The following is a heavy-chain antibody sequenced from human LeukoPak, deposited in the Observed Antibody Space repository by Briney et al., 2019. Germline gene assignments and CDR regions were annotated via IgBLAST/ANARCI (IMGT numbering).Heavy chain of an antibody. CDR2: ISGSGGST. CDR3: AKDRGVAVAGTRFDA. CDR1: GFTFSSYA. Sequence: GGSLRLSCAASGFTFSSYAMSWVRQAPGKGLEWVSAISGSGGSTYYADSVKGRFTISRDNSKNTLYLQMSSLRAEDTAVYYCAKDRGVAVAGTRFDAWSQGTLGTVS. J-gene: IGHJ5*02. D-gene: IGHD6-19*01. V-gene: IGHV3-23*01.